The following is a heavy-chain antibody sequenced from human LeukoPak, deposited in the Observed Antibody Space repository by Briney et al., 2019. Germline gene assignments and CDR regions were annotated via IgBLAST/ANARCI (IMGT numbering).Heavy chain of an antibody. Sequence: PSETLSLTCGVSVDSNTVYYWCSSRQPPGKGLEWIGYIQNRGSTNYNPSLKSRVTISVDTSKNQFSLKLRSVAAADTAVYYCARGRPGIAVAGDAFDIWGRGTMVIVSS. D-gene: IGHD6-19*01. CDR3: ARGRPGIAVAGDAFDI. V-gene: IGHV4-59*01. J-gene: IGHJ3*02. CDR2: IQNRGST. CDR1: VDSNTVYY.